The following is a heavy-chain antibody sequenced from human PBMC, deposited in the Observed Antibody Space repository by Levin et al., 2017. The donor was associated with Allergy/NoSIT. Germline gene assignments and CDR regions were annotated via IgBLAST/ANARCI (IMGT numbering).Heavy chain of an antibody. V-gene: IGHV4-39*01. D-gene: IGHD6-13*01. J-gene: IGHJ3*02. Sequence: SETLSLTCTVSGGSISSSSYYWGWIRQPPGKGLEWIGSIYYSGSTYYNPSLKSRVTISVDTSKNQFSLKLSSVTAADTAVYYCARHDDSSPSGAADAFDIWGQGTMVTVSS. CDR2: IYYSGST. CDR3: ARHDDSSPSGAADAFDI. CDR1: GGSISSSSYY.